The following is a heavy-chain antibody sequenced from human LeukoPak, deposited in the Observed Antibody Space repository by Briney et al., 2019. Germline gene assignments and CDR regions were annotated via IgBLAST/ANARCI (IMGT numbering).Heavy chain of an antibody. CDR3: ARNTYYYDSSGYSDNAFDM. D-gene: IGHD3-22*01. V-gene: IGHV4-61*02. CDR1: GGSVTSGSYY. J-gene: IGHJ3*02. Sequence: PSQTLSLTCTVSGGSVTSGSYYWRWIRQPAGKGLEWIGRIYTSGSTNYNPSLKSRVTISVDTSKNQFSLKLSSVTAADTAVYYCARNTYYYDSSGYSDNAFDMWGQGTKVTVSS. CDR2: IYTSGST.